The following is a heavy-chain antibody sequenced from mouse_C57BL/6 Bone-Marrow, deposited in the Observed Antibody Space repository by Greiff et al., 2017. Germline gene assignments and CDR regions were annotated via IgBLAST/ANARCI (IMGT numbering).Heavy chain of an antibody. V-gene: IGHV1-81*01. CDR3: APYSNWGDYFDY. CDR2: IYPRSGNT. Sequence: QVQLQQSGAELARPGASVKLSCKASGYTFTSYGISWVKQRTGQGLEWIGEIYPRSGNTYYNEKFKGKATLTADKSSSTAYMELRSLPSEDSAVYFCAPYSNWGDYFDYWGQGTTLTVSS. J-gene: IGHJ2*01. D-gene: IGHD2-5*01. CDR1: GYTFTSYG.